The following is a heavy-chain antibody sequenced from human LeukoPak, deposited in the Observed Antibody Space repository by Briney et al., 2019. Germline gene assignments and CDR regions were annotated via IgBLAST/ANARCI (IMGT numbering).Heavy chain of an antibody. CDR1: GFTVSSNY. Sequence: GGSLRLSCAASGFTVSSNYMSWVRQAPGNGLEWVSVIYSGGSTYYADSVKGRFTISRHNSKNTLYLQMNSLRAEDTAVHYCARVAVGATTYDYWGQGTLVTVSS. D-gene: IGHD1-26*01. CDR3: ARVAVGATTYDY. J-gene: IGHJ4*02. V-gene: IGHV3-53*04. CDR2: IYSGGST.